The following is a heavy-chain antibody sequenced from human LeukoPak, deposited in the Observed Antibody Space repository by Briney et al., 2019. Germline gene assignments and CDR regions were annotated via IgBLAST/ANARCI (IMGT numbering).Heavy chain of an antibody. CDR1: GFTFSSYS. Sequence: GGSLRLSCAASGFTFSSYSMNWVRQAPGKGLEWVSYINSSSSTIYYADSVKGRFTISRDNAKNSLYLQMNSLRAEDTAVYYCAKRYIGNYYFDLWGQGTLVTVSS. CDR3: AKRYIGNYYFDL. CDR2: INSSSSTI. V-gene: IGHV3-48*01. J-gene: IGHJ4*02. D-gene: IGHD3-16*02.